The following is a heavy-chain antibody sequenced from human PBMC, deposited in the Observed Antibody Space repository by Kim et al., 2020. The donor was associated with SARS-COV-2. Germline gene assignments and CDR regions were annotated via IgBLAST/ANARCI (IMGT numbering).Heavy chain of an antibody. CDR1: GGSISSSSYY. J-gene: IGHJ4*02. CDR2: IYYSGST. D-gene: IGHD6-19*01. V-gene: IGHV4-39*01. CDR3: ARHFLKFDWRYPAESEWLVPPDY. Sequence: SETLSLTCTVSGGSISSSSYYWGWIRQPPGKGLEWIGSIYYSGSTYYNPSLKSRVTISVDTSKNQFSLKLSSVTAADTAVYYCARHFLKFDWRYPAESEWLVPPDYWGQGTLVTVSS.